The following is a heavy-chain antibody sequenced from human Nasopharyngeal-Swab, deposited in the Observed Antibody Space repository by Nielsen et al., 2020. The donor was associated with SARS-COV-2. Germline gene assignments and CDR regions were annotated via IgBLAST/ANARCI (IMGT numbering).Heavy chain of an antibody. CDR2: ISASGGST. Sequence: WIRQPPGKGLEWVSAISASGGSTYYADSVKGRFTISRDYSKTTLYLQMNSLRAEDTAVYYCAKALTPYVWGSHRYMDYWGQGTLVTVSS. V-gene: IGHV3-23*01. D-gene: IGHD3-16*02. J-gene: IGHJ4*02. CDR3: AKALTPYVWGSHRYMDY.